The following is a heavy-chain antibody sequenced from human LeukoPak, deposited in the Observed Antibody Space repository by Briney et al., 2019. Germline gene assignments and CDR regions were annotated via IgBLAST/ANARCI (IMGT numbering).Heavy chain of an antibody. CDR3: ARDTGGAPDY. V-gene: IGHV4-31*11. CDR1: GGSISSGGYY. D-gene: IGHD3-16*01. J-gene: IGHJ4*02. Sequence: SETLSLTCAVSGGSISSGGYYWSWIRQHPGKGLEWIGYIYYSGSTNYNPSLKSRVTISVDTSKNRFSLKLSSVTAADTAVYYCARDTGGAPDYWGQGTLVTVSS. CDR2: IYYSGST.